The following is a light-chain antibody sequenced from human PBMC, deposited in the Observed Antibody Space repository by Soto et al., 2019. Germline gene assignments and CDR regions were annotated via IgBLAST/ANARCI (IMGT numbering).Light chain of an antibody. CDR3: RQSYTVPYT. J-gene: IGKJ2*01. CDR1: QSISGY. V-gene: IGKV1-39*01. CDR2: AAS. Sequence: DIQMTQSPSSLSASVGDRVTITCRASQSISGYLSWYYQRPGKAPKLLISAASTLQSGVPSRFSGSGSGTDFTLTISSLQPEDSATYYCRQSYTVPYTFGQGTKLGVK.